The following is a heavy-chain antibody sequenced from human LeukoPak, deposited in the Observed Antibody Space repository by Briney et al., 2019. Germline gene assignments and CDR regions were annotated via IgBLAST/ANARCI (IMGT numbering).Heavy chain of an antibody. J-gene: IGHJ4*02. D-gene: IGHD3-3*01. CDR1: GFTFSSYA. CDR2: IKEEGSDK. Sequence: GGSLRLSCAASGFTFSSYAMSWVRQAPGKGLEWVANIKEEGSDKYYVDSLKGRFTISRDNSKNTLYLQMNSLRAEDTAVYYCARDCTFFGVVQGGFDYWGQGPLVTVSS. CDR3: ARDCTFFGVVQGGFDY. V-gene: IGHV3-7*01.